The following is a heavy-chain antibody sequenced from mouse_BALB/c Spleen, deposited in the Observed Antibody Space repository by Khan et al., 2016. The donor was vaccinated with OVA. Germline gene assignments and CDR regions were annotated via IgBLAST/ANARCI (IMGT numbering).Heavy chain of an antibody. D-gene: IGHD1-1*01. J-gene: IGHJ4*01. Sequence: EVQLQESGPGLVKPSQSLSLTCTVTGYSITSDCAWNWIRQFPGNKLEWMGYIRYSGSTSYTPSLKSRISITRDTSKNQFFLQLSSVTTEDTATXYCARIGIYYYGSSYGYYAMDYWGQGTSVTVSS. CDR3: ARIGIYYYGSSYGYYAMDY. CDR2: IRYSGST. CDR1: GYSITSDCA. V-gene: IGHV3-2*02.